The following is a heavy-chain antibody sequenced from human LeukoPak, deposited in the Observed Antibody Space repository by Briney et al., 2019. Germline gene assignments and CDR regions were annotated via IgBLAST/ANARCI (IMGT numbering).Heavy chain of an antibody. J-gene: IGHJ3*02. CDR1: GFTFSSYS. CDR2: ISSSSSYI. Sequence: PGGSQRLSCAASGFTFSSYSMNWVRQAPGKGLEWVSSISSSSSYIYYADSVKDRFTISRDNAKNSLYLQMNSLRAEDTAVYYCARPSVLLGGYSGSSAFDIWGQGTMVTVSS. CDR3: ARPSVLLGGYSGSSAFDI. D-gene: IGHD5-12*01. V-gene: IGHV3-21*01.